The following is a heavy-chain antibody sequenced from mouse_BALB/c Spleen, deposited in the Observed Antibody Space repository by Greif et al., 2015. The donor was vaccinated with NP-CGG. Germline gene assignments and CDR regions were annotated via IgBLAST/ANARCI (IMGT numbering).Heavy chain of an antibody. Sequence: VQLQQSGAELMKPGASVKISCRATGYTFSSYWIEWVKQRPGHGLEWIGEILPGSGSTNYNEKFKGKATSTADTSSNTAYMQLSSLTSEDSAVYYCASNYGSRNYFDYWGQGTTLTVSS. D-gene: IGHD1-1*01. CDR1: GYTFSSYW. CDR2: ILPGSGST. CDR3: ASNYGSRNYFDY. V-gene: IGHV1-9*01. J-gene: IGHJ2*01.